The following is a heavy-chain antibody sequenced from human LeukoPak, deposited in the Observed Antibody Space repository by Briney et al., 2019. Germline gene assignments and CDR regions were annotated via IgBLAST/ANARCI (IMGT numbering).Heavy chain of an antibody. V-gene: IGHV3-30-3*01. CDR2: ISYDGSNK. J-gene: IGHJ4*02. D-gene: IGHD2-8*01. CDR1: GFTFSSYA. CDR3: AREHRRYCTNGVCYMADY. Sequence: GRSLRLSCAASGFTFSSYAMHWVRQAPGKGLEGVAVISYDGSNKYYADSVKGRFTISRDNSKNTLYLQMNSLRAEDTAVYYCAREHRRYCTNGVCYMADYWGQGTLVTVSS.